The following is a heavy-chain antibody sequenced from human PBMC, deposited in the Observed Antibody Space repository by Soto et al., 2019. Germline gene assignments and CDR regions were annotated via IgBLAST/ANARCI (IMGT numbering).Heavy chain of an antibody. CDR2: VVPILGMA. J-gene: IGHJ4*02. CDR1: EGTFNSYT. D-gene: IGHD3-10*01. CDR3: ATNYGSWSTHFDY. V-gene: IGHV1-69*02. Sequence: QVQLVQSGAEVKKPGSSVKVSCTASEGTFNSYTISWVRQAPGQGLEWMGRVVPILGMADFARKFQGRVMITADKSTSTAYMVLSSLRSDDTAVYYCATNYGSWSTHFDYWGQGTLVTVSS.